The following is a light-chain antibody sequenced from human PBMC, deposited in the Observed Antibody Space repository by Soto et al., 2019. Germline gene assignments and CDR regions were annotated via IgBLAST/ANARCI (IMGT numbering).Light chain of an antibody. J-gene: IGKJ4*01. CDR3: QQYDNLPLT. V-gene: IGKV3-20*01. Sequence: EIVLTQSPGTLSLSPGERATLSCRASQSVSSTSLAWYQQKPGQAPRLLIYGASSRATGIPDRFSGSGSGTDFTLTISRLEPEDFATYYCQQYDNLPLTFGGGTKVEIK. CDR2: GAS. CDR1: QSVSSTS.